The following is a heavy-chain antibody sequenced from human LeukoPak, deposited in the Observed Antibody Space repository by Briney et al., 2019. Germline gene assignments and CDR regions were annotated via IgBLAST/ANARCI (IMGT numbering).Heavy chain of an antibody. CDR2: IYYSGST. Sequence: ASETLSLTCTVSGGSISSSSYYWGWIRQPPGKGLEWIGSIYYSGSTYYNPSLKSRVTISVDTSKNQFSLKLSSVTAADTAVYYCARQSSYGYEGWAFGIWGQGTMVTVSS. D-gene: IGHD5-18*01. V-gene: IGHV4-39*01. CDR3: ARQSSYGYEGWAFGI. J-gene: IGHJ3*02. CDR1: GGSISSSSYY.